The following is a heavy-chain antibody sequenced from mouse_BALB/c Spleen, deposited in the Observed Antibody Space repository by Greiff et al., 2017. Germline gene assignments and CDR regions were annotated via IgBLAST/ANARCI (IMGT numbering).Heavy chain of an antibody. CDR2: ISTYNGNT. D-gene: IGHD2-1*01. CDR1: GYTFTDYA. V-gene: IGHV1-67*01. CDR3: ARSVIYYGNYFYAMDY. Sequence: QVQLKESGPEVVRPGVSVKISCKGSGYTFTDYAMHWVKQSHAKSLEWIGVISTYNGNTNYNQKFKGKATMTVDKSSSTAYMELARLTSEDSAIYYCARSVIYYGNYFYAMDYWGQGTSVTVSS. J-gene: IGHJ4*01.